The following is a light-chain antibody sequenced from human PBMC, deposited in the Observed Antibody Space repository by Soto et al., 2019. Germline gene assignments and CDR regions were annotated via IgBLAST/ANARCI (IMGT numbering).Light chain of an antibody. CDR3: QQYDKWPRT. V-gene: IGKV3-15*01. Sequence: EIVLTQSPATLSLSPGEIATLSCRASQSVSSYLAWYQQTRGQAPRLLIYGASTRATGVPARFSGSGSGTEFTLTISNLQSEDFAVYHCQQYDKWPRTFGQGTTGDIK. CDR2: GAS. J-gene: IGKJ1*01. CDR1: QSVSSY.